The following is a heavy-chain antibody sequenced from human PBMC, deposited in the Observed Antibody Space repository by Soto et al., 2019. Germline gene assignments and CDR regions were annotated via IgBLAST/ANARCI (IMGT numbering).Heavy chain of an antibody. J-gene: IGHJ6*02. D-gene: IGHD6-13*01. Sequence: QVQLVESGGGVVQPGRSLRLSCAASGFTFSSYGMHWVRQAPGKGLEWVAVISYDGSNKYYADSVKGRFTISRDNSKNTLYLQMNSLIAEDTAVYYCAKGGGSSWYGGYYYGMDVWGQGTTVTVSS. CDR1: GFTFSSYG. V-gene: IGHV3-30*18. CDR2: ISYDGSNK. CDR3: AKGGGSSWYGGYYYGMDV.